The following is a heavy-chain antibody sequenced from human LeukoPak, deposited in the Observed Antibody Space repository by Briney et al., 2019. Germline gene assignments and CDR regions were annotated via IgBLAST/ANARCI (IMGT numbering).Heavy chain of an antibody. CDR3: VRSPACSSGTCYPNWFDP. Sequence: GESLQISCKGSGYSFTSYWIGWVRQMPGKGLEWMGITYPGDSNTRYSPSFQDQVTISADKSISSAYLQWSSLKASDTAMYYCVRSPACSSGTCYPNWFDPWGQGTLVTVSS. J-gene: IGHJ5*02. CDR1: GYSFTSYW. CDR2: TYPGDSNT. V-gene: IGHV5-51*01. D-gene: IGHD2-15*01.